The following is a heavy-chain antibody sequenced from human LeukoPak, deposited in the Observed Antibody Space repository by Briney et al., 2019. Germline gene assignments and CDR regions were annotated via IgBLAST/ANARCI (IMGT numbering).Heavy chain of an antibody. D-gene: IGHD3-10*01. CDR3: AKSYGSGSPYYFDY. Sequence: PGGSLRLSCAASGFTFSRFATTWVRQAPGKGLEWVSTITGSGGATFYADSVKGRFTISRDNSENTLYLQMNSLTAEDTAVYYCAKSYGSGSPYYFDYWGQGTLVTVSS. V-gene: IGHV3-23*01. CDR1: GFTFSRFA. J-gene: IGHJ4*02. CDR2: ITGSGGAT.